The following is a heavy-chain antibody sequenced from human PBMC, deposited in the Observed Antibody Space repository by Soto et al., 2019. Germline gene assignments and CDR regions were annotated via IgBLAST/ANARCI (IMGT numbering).Heavy chain of an antibody. CDR1: GGTFSSYGGTFSSYT. J-gene: IGHJ4*02. V-gene: IGHV1-69*04. Sequence: SVKVSCKASGGTFSSYGGTFSSYTINWVRQAPGQGLEWMGRIIPILDITNYAQKLQGRVTMTTDTSTSTAYMELRSLRSDDTAVYYCAREDYDILTGPYGVDYWGQGTLVTVSS. CDR2: IIPILDIT. CDR3: AREDYDILTGPYGVDY. D-gene: IGHD3-9*01.